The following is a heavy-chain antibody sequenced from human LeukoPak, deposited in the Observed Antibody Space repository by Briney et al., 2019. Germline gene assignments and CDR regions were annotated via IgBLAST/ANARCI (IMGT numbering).Heavy chain of an antibody. CDR3: ARDPRPGGLHREGVY. CDR1: GGSFSGYY. V-gene: IGHV4-34*01. CDR2: INHSGST. Sequence: PSETLSLTCAVYGGSFSGYYWSWIRQPPGKGLEWIGEINHSGSTNYNPSLKSRVTISVDTSKNQFSLKLSSVTAADTAVYYCARDPRPGGLHREGVYWGQGTLVTVSS. D-gene: IGHD1-14*01. J-gene: IGHJ4*02.